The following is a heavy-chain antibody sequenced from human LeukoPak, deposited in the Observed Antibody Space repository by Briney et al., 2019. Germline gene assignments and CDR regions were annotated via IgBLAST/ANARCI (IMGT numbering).Heavy chain of an antibody. CDR3: ASAPNYYTSTGPDH. D-gene: IGHD3-22*01. CDR2: SNHSGSS. J-gene: IGHJ4*02. Sequence: SGPFSSTAPANGGSSSRSSWTGFPHPPGKGLGGFGKSNHSGSSRYSPSLKSRVTMSLDTSKNQFSLRLSSVTAADTAVYYCASAPNYYTSTGPDHWGQGILVTVSS. CDR1: GGSSSRSS. V-gene: IGHV4-34*01.